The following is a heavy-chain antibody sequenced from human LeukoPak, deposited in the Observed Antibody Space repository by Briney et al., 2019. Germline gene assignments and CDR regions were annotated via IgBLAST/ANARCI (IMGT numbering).Heavy chain of an antibody. J-gene: IGHJ4*02. Sequence: GGSLRLSCAASGFTFSSYGMHWVRQAPGKGLEWVAFIRYDGSNKYYADSVKGRFTISRDNSKNTLCLQMNSLRAEDTAVYYCAKESTVTTPEPDYWGQGTLVTVSS. CDR1: GFTFSSYG. D-gene: IGHD4-17*01. CDR3: AKESTVTTPEPDY. CDR2: IRYDGSNK. V-gene: IGHV3-30*02.